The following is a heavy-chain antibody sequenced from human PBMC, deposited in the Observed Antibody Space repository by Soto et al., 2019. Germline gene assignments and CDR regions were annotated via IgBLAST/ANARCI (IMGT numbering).Heavy chain of an antibody. J-gene: IGHJ4*02. CDR2: SYTGGST. D-gene: IGHD7-27*01. Sequence: QVQLQESGPGLVKPSQTLSLTCTVSGGSISTVNYWWSWIRQSPDMGLEWSGHSYTGGSTYNNPSLGSRVTMSVDTSMNQLSLTLSSFIAADTAVYYCARGPSGDKVDSWGQGTLVTVSS. V-gene: IGHV4-30-4*01. CDR3: ARGPSGDKVDS. CDR1: GGSISTVNYW.